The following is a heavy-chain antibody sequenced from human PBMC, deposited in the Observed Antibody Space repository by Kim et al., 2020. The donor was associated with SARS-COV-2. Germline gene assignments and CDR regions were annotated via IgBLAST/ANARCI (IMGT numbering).Heavy chain of an antibody. V-gene: IGHV3-33*01. CDR3: ARDSSLAYCGGDCYGDAFDI. J-gene: IGHJ3*02. Sequence: GGSLRLSCAASGFTFSSYGMHWVRQAPGKGLEWVAVIWYDGSNKYYADSVKGRFTISRDNSKNTLYLQMNSLRAEDTAVYYCARDSSLAYCGGDCYGDAFDIWGQGTMVTVSS. D-gene: IGHD2-21*02. CDR1: GFTFSSYG. CDR2: IWYDGSNK.